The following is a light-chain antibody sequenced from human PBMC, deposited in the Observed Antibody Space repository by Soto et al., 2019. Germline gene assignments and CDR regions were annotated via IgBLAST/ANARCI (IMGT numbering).Light chain of an antibody. Sequence: QSALTQPASVSGSPGQSITISCSGTSSDVGNSNYVSWYQQHPGKAPKLMIYDVSSRPSGVSNRFYGSKSGNTASLTISGLQAEDEADYYCSSYSSSSTLFVFGTGTKLTVL. J-gene: IGLJ1*01. CDR3: SSYSSSSTLFV. V-gene: IGLV2-14*03. CDR1: SSDVGNSNY. CDR2: DVS.